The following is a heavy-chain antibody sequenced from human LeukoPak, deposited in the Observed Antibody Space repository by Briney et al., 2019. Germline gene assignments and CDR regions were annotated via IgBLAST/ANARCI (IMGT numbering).Heavy chain of an antibody. CDR1: GYSISSGYY. V-gene: IGHV4-38-2*02. D-gene: IGHD3-22*01. J-gene: IGHJ4*02. Sequence: SETLSLTCTVSGYSISSGYYWGWIRQPPGKGLEWIGSIYHSGSTYYNPSLKSRVTISVDTSKNQFSLKPSSVTAADTAVYYCARVGYYDSSGYHYFDYWGQGTLVTVSS. CDR3: ARVGYYDSSGYHYFDY. CDR2: IYHSGST.